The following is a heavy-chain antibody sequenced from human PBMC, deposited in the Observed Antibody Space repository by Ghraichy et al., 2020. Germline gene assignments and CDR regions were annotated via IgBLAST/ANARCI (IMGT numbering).Heavy chain of an antibody. CDR3: ARRGRGYSLYYYGLDV. Sequence: SETLSLTCTVSGGSIRSQFWTWIRKPPGKGLKWIGYVSYTGNTNYNPSLKSRVTISVDTSKNQFSLSLTSVTAADTAVYYCARRGRGYSLYYYGLDVWGQGTTVTVSS. D-gene: IGHD5-18*01. CDR1: GGSIRSQF. V-gene: IGHV4-59*08. CDR2: VSYTGNT. J-gene: IGHJ6*02.